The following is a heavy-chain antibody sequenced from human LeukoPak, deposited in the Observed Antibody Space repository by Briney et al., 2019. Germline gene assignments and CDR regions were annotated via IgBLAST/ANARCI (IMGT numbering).Heavy chain of an antibody. J-gene: IGHJ3*02. CDR3: AGDLPDYYDSSGYYYYSLAFDI. V-gene: IGHV1-46*01. CDR2: INPSGGST. Sequence: ASVKVSCKASGYTFTSYYMHWVRQAPGQGLEWMGIINPSGGSTSYAQKFQGRVTMTRDTSTSTVYMELSSLRSEDTAVYYCAGDLPDYYDSSGYYYYSLAFDIWGQGTMVTVSS. CDR1: GYTFTSYY. D-gene: IGHD3-22*01.